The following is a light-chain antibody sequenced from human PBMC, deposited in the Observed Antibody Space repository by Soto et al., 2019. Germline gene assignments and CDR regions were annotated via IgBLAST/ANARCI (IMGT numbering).Light chain of an antibody. Sequence: QSALTQPPSVSGAPGQRVTISCTGSSSNIGAGYDVHWYQQLPGTAPKLLIYGNSNRPSGVPDRFSGSKSGTSASLATTGLQAEDEADYYCQSYDSSLSGLLYVFGTGTKVTVL. CDR3: QSYDSSLSGLLYV. J-gene: IGLJ1*01. CDR2: GNS. V-gene: IGLV1-40*01. CDR1: SSNIGAGYD.